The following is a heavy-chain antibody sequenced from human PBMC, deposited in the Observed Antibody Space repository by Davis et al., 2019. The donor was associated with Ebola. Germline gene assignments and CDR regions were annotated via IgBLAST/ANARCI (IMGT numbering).Heavy chain of an antibody. D-gene: IGHD5-18*01. CDR1: GGTFTSYA. CDR3: ARDSRWIQLWLYNWFDP. J-gene: IGHJ5*02. V-gene: IGHV1-69*13. CDR2: IMPILGTA. Sequence: AASVKVSCKASGGTFTSYAISWVRQAPGHGLEWMGGIMPILGTADYAQKFQGRPTITADESTSTAYMELSSLRSEDTAVYYCARDSRWIQLWLYNWFDPWGQGTLVTVSS.